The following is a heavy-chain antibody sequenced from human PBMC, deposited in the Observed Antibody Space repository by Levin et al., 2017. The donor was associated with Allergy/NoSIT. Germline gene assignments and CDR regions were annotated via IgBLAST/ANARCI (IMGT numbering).Heavy chain of an antibody. V-gene: IGHV4-59*01. J-gene: IGHJ4*02. CDR2: IYYSGST. CDR1: GGSISSYY. CDR3: AREQQQPFDPPFFDY. D-gene: IGHD6-13*01. Sequence: MASETLSLTCTVSGGSISSYYWSWIRQPPGKGLEWIGYIYYSGSTNYNPSLKSRVTISVDTSKNQFSLKLSSVTAADTAVYYCAREQQQPFDPPFFDYWGQGTLVTVSS.